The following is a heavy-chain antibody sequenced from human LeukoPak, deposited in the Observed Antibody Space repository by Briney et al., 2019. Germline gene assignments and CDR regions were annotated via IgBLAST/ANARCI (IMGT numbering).Heavy chain of an antibody. CDR3: ARDKDRGNWFDP. V-gene: IGHV3-21*01. CDR2: ISSSSSYI. J-gene: IGHJ5*02. CDR1: GFTFSSYS. D-gene: IGHD1-14*01. Sequence: GGSLRLSCAASGFTFSSYSMNWVRQAPGRGLEWGSSISSSSSYIYYADSVKGRFTISRDNAKNSLYLQMNSLRAEDTAVYYCARDKDRGNWFDPWGQGTLVTVSS.